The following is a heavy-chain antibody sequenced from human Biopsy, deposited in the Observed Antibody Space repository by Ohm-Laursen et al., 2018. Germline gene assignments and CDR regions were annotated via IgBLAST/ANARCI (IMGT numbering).Heavy chain of an antibody. CDR2: VYNAGIT. D-gene: IGHD3-3*01. J-gene: IGHJ5*02. Sequence: SDTLSLTCSVSGGSIISYYWTWIRQPPGKGLEWIGHVYNAGITNYNPSLKIRVTISKDTSKNQFSLQVNSVTAADTAVYYCARTPRDSFWSGSYKRGLWFDPWGQGTLVIVSS. CDR1: GGSIISYY. V-gene: IGHV4-59*07. CDR3: ARTPRDSFWSGSYKRGLWFDP.